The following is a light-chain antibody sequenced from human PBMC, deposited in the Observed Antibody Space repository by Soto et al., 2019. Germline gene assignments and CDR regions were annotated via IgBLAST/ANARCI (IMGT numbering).Light chain of an antibody. J-gene: IGKJ4*01. Sequence: DIQMTQSPSTMSASVGDRVTITCRASQGINNRLVWSQQKPGQVPKRLISSASSLPAGVPSRFSGSGFGTEFTLTISRLQPEDFASYYCLHHHSFPLAFGGGTKVDIK. CDR3: LHHHSFPLA. V-gene: IGKV1-17*03. CDR2: SAS. CDR1: QGINNR.